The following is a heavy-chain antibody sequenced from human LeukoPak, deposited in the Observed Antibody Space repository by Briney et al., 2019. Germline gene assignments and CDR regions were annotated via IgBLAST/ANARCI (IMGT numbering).Heavy chain of an antibody. CDR1: RFTLSNYW. Sequence: GGSLRLSCAASRFTLSNYWMSWVRQAPGKGLEWVANIKQDGSETYYVDSVKGRLTISRDNAKNSLALQMNSLRAEDTAVYYCARQRGSGCLDYWGQGTLVTVSS. CDR3: ARQRGSGCLDY. J-gene: IGHJ4*02. D-gene: IGHD6-19*01. CDR2: IKQDGSET. V-gene: IGHV3-7*01.